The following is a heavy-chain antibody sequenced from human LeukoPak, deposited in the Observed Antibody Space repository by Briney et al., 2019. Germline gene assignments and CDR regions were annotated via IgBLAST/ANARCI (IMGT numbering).Heavy chain of an antibody. CDR1: GFTFDDYA. V-gene: IGHV3-9*01. J-gene: IGHJ3*02. CDR2: ISWNSGSI. Sequence: GGSLRLSCAASGFTFDDYAMHWVRQAPGKDLEWVSGISWNSGSIGYADSVKGRFTISRDNAKNSLYLQMNSLRAEDTALYYCAKGNTPAMVRGDAFDIWGQGTMVTVSS. CDR3: AKGNTPAMVRGDAFDI. D-gene: IGHD3-10*01.